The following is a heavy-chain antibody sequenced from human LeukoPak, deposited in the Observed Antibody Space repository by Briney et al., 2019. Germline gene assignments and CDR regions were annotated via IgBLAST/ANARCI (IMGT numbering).Heavy chain of an antibody. CDR2: ISGSGGST. V-gene: IGHV3-23*01. CDR1: GFTFSSYA. CDR3: ARGGGYYDSSGYSWDY. D-gene: IGHD3-22*01. Sequence: GGSLRLSCAASGFTFSSYATSWVRQAPGKGLEWVSAISGSGGSTYYADSVKGRFTISRDNSKNTLYLQMNSLRAEDTAVYYCARGGGYYDSSGYSWDYWGQGTLVTVSS. J-gene: IGHJ4*02.